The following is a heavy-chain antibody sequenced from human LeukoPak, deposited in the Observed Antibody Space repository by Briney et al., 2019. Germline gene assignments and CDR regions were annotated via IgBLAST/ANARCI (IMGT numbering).Heavy chain of an antibody. J-gene: IGHJ4*02. V-gene: IGHV3-9*01. CDR1: GFTFDDYA. D-gene: IGHD6-13*01. CDR2: ISWNSGSI. Sequence: GGSLRLSCAASGFTFDDYAMHWVRQAPGKGLEWVSGISWNSGSIGYADSVKGRFTISRDNAKNSLYLQMNSPRAEDTALYYCAKAFGAAAANFDYWGQGTLVTVSS. CDR3: AKAFGAAAANFDY.